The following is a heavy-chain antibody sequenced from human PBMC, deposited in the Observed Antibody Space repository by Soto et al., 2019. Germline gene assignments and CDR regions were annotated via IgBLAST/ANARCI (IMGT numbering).Heavy chain of an antibody. CDR3: ARGDYYDSSGYYSAY. Sequence: SETLSLTCTVSGGSISSYYWSWIRQPPGKGLEWIGYIYHSGSTYYNPSLKSRVTISVDRSKNQFSLKLSSVTAADTAVYYCARGDYYDSSGYYSAYWGQGTLVTVSS. D-gene: IGHD3-22*01. CDR2: IYHSGST. CDR1: GGSISSYY. J-gene: IGHJ4*02. V-gene: IGHV4-59*12.